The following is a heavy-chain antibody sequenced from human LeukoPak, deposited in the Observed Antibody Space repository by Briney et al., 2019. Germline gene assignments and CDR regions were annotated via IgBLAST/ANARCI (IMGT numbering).Heavy chain of an antibody. D-gene: IGHD3-3*01. CDR2: ISSSSSTI. V-gene: IGHV3-48*01. CDR1: GFTFSSYS. J-gene: IGHJ6*03. Sequence: GGSLRLSCAASGFTFSSYSMNWVRQAPGKGLEWVSYISSSSSTIYYADSVKGRFTISRDNAKNSLYLQMNSLRAEDTALYYCARGGTIFGVVSYMDVWGKGTTVTVSS. CDR3: ARGGTIFGVVSYMDV.